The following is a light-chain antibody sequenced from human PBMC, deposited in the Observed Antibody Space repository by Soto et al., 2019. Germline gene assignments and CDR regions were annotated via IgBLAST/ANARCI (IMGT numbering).Light chain of an antibody. CDR3: QQYGSSPFT. V-gene: IGKV3-20*01. CDR2: GSS. J-gene: IGKJ2*01. CDR1: QSVSSNY. Sequence: EIVLTQSPDTLSLSPGDRATLSCRASQSVSSNYVAWYQQKPGQAPRLLTHGSSSRATGIPDRFSGRGFGTDFTLVISRLEPEDFAVYYCQQYGSSPFTFGQGTKV.